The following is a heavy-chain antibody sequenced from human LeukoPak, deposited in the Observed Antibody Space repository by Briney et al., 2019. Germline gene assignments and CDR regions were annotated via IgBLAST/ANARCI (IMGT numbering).Heavy chain of an antibody. V-gene: IGHV4-61*02. CDR3: ARVRSSSSLSWFDP. J-gene: IGHJ5*02. CDR1: GGSISSSSYY. CDR2: IYTSGST. D-gene: IGHD6-6*01. Sequence: SETLSLTCTVSGGSISSSSYYWSWIRPPAGKGLEGIGRIYTSGSTNYNPSLKSRVTMSVDTSKNQFSLKLSSVTAADTAVYYCARVRSSSSLSWFDPWGQGTLVTVSS.